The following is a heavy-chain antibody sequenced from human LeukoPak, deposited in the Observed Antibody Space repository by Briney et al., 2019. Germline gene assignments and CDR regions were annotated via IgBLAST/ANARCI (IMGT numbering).Heavy chain of an antibody. D-gene: IGHD5-18*01. CDR2: IRYDGSNK. V-gene: IGHV3-30*02. CDR1: GFTFSSYA. Sequence: GGSLRLSCAASGFTFSSYAMHWVRQAPGKGLEWVAFIRYDGSNKYYADSVKGRFTISRDNSKNTLYLQMNSLRAEDTAVYYCAKDDGSGYSYGYLFDYWGQGTLVTVSS. J-gene: IGHJ4*02. CDR3: AKDDGSGYSYGYLFDY.